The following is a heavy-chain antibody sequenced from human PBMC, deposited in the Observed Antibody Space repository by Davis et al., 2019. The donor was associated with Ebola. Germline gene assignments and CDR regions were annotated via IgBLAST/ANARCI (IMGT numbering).Heavy chain of an antibody. CDR2: IYYSGST. CDR1: GGSISSYY. CDR3: ARSGWLPPYYYYYYGMDV. D-gene: IGHD5-12*01. V-gene: IGHV4-59*01. J-gene: IGHJ6*02. Sequence: SETLSLTCTVSGGSISSYYWSWIRQPPGKGLEWIGYIYYSGSTNYNPSLKNRVTISVDTSKNQFSLKLSSVTAADTAVYYCARSGWLPPYYYYYYGMDVWGQGTTVTVSS.